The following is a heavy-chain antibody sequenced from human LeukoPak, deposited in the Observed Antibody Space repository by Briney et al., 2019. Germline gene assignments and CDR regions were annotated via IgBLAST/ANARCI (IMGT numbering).Heavy chain of an antibody. Sequence: GSLRLSCAASGFIFSDYYMSWIRQAPGKGLEWGSYISTSGSTIHYADSVKGRFTISRDNSKNTLYLQMNSLRAEDTAVYYCARPLSYGYYYGMDVWGQGTTVTVSS. J-gene: IGHJ6*02. V-gene: IGHV3-11*04. CDR3: ARPLSYGYYYGMDV. CDR1: GFIFSDYY. D-gene: IGHD1-26*01. CDR2: ISTSGSTI.